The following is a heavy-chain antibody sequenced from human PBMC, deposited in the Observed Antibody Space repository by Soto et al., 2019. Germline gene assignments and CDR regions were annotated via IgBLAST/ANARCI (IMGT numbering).Heavy chain of an antibody. V-gene: IGHV3-9*01. CDR1: GFTFDDYA. CDR3: AKGPYYYGSGSYHDAFDI. Sequence: GGSLRLSCAASGFTFDDYAMHWVRQAPGKGLEWVSGISWNSGSIGYADSVKGRFTISRDNAKNSLYLQMNSLRAEDTALYYCAKGPYYYGSGSYHDAFDIWGQGTMVTVSS. J-gene: IGHJ3*02. D-gene: IGHD3-10*01. CDR2: ISWNSGSI.